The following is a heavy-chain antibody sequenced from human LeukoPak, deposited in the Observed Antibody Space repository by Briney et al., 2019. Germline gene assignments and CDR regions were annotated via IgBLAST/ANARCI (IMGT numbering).Heavy chain of an antibody. D-gene: IGHD6-13*01. CDR3: ASSSWPEERRFDY. CDR1: GVSISSYY. CDR2: IYYSGST. Sequence: SETLSLTCTVSGVSISSYYWSWIRQPPGKGLEWIGYIYYSGSTNYNPSLKSRVTISVDTSKNQFSLKLSSVTAADTAVYYCASSSWPEERRFDYWGQGTLVTVSS. V-gene: IGHV4-59*08. J-gene: IGHJ4*02.